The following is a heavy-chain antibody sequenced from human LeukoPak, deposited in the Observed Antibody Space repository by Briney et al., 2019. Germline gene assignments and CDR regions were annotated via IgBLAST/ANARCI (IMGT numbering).Heavy chain of an antibody. V-gene: IGHV3-66*01. Sequence: GGSLRLSCAVSGFTVSGNYMSWVRQAPGKGLEWVPIIYSAGTTHYADSVKGRFTISRDNSKNTLYLQMNSLRVEDTAVYYCARDGDYGDTYYFDYWGQGTLVTVSS. CDR3: ARDGDYGDTYYFDY. D-gene: IGHD4-17*01. CDR2: IYSAGTT. J-gene: IGHJ4*02. CDR1: GFTVSGNY.